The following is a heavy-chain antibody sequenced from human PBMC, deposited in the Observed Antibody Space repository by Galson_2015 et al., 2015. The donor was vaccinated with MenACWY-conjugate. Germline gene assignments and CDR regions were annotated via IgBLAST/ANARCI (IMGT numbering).Heavy chain of an antibody. CDR2: ISDSGDTT. D-gene: IGHD6-13*01. CDR3: AKGFSRAPVGKAFDV. J-gene: IGHJ3*01. CDR1: GFTFSNYA. V-gene: IGHV3-23*01. Sequence: SLRLSCAASGFTFSNYAMSWVRQAPGKGLEWVSTISDSGDTTYFVDSVRGQFTVSRDNSKNTLYLQINSLRAEDTAVFYCAKGFSRAPVGKAFDVWGQGTMVTVSS.